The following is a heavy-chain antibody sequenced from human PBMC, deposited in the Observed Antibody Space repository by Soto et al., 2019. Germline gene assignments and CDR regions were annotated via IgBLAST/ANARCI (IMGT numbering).Heavy chain of an antibody. Sequence: GGSLRLSCAASGFTVSSNYMSWVRQAPGKGLEWVSVIYSGGSTYYADSVKGRFTISRDNSKNTLYLQMNSLRAEDTAVYYCARERADYGDYEYGDYWGQGTLVTVSS. D-gene: IGHD4-17*01. CDR2: IYSGGST. CDR1: GFTVSSNY. J-gene: IGHJ4*02. CDR3: ARERADYGDYEYGDY. V-gene: IGHV3-66*01.